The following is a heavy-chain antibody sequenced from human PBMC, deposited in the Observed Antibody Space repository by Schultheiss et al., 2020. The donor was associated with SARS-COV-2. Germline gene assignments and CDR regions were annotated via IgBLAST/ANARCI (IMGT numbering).Heavy chain of an antibody. Sequence: SETLSLTCSVSGSSITGFFWTWIRQPPGKGLDPIGNIYFTGITKYNPSLKSRVTISIDTSKNQFSLRLSSVTAADTAVYFCARATSVENFFSVRGGSFDFWGRGVLVTVSS. J-gene: IGHJ4*02. CDR2: IYFTGIT. CDR1: GSSITGFF. D-gene: IGHD5-24*01. CDR3: ARATSVENFFSVRGGSFDF. V-gene: IGHV4-59*01.